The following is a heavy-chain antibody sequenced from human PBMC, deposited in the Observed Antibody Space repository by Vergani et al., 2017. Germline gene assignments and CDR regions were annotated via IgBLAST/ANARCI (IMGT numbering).Heavy chain of an antibody. Sequence: QVQLVESGGGVVQPGRSLRLSCAASGFTFSSYGMHWVRQAPGKGLEWVAVISYDGSNKYYADSVKGRFTISRDNSKNTLYLQMNSLRAEDTAVYYCARDLLYYDSSGYLNYWGQGTLVTVSS. V-gene: IGHV3-30*03. CDR3: ARDLLYYDSSGYLNY. CDR1: GFTFSSYG. CDR2: ISYDGSNK. J-gene: IGHJ4*02. D-gene: IGHD3-22*01.